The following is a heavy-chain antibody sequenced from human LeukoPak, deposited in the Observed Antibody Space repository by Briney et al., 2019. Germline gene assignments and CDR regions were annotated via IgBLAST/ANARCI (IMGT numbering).Heavy chain of an antibody. J-gene: IGHJ4*02. D-gene: IGHD3-22*01. Sequence: SETLSLTCAVYGVSFSGYYWSWIRQPPGKGLEWIGEINHSGSTNYNPSPKKRVTISVDTSENQFSLKLSSVTAADTGVYYCERMNYYDRSGYDYWGQGTVVTVSS. CDR3: ERMNYYDRSGYDY. CDR2: INHSGST. V-gene: IGHV4-34*01. CDR1: GVSFSGYY.